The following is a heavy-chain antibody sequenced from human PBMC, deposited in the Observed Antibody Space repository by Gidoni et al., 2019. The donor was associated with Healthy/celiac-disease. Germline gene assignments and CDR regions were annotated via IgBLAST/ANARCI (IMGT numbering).Heavy chain of an antibody. D-gene: IGHD1-7*01. V-gene: IGHV1-69*06. Sequence: QVQLVQSGAEVKKPGSSVKVSCKASGGTFSSYATSWVRQAPGQGLEWMGGISPIFGTANYAQKFQGRVTITADKSTSTAYMELSSLRSEDTAVYYCASEHLPGITGTTVRFDPWGQGTLVTVSS. CDR1: GGTFSSYA. J-gene: IGHJ5*02. CDR3: ASEHLPGITGTTVRFDP. CDR2: ISPIFGTA.